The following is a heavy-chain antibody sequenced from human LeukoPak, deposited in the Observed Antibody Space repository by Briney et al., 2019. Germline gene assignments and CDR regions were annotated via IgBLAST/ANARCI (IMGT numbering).Heavy chain of an antibody. D-gene: IGHD1-7*01. Sequence: PGGSLRLSCAASGFTFQNYAMSWVRQAPGKGLEWASRISGSGPSTDYADSVKGRFTISRDNSKNTLYLQMNSLRAEDTAVYYCAKQLIKTGTTDFDYWGQGTLVTVSS. CDR3: AKQLIKTGTTDFDY. J-gene: IGHJ4*02. CDR1: GFTFQNYA. CDR2: ISGSGPST. V-gene: IGHV3-23*01.